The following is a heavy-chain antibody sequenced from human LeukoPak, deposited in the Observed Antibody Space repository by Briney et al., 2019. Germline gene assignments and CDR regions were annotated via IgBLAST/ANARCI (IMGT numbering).Heavy chain of an antibody. Sequence: SETLSLTCAVSGGSISSGGYSWSWIRQPPGKGLEWIGYIYYSGSTYYNPSLKSRVTISVDTSKNQFSLKLSSVTAADTAVYYCARVNYYGSGSYYNWFDPWGQGTLVTVSS. D-gene: IGHD3-10*01. V-gene: IGHV4-30-2*01. CDR1: GGSISSGGYS. CDR3: ARVNYYGSGSYYNWFDP. CDR2: IYYSGST. J-gene: IGHJ5*02.